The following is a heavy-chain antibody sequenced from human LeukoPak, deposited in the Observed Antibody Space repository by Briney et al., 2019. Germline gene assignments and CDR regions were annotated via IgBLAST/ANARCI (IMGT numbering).Heavy chain of an antibody. D-gene: IGHD3-16*01. V-gene: IGHV3-23*01. Sequence: PGGSLRLSCAASGFTFSSYWMSWVRQAPGKGLEWVSAISGSGGSTYYADSVKGRFTISRDNSKNTLYLQMNSLRAEDTAVYYCAKDLRLGKDNWFDPWGQGTLVTVSS. CDR1: GFTFSSYW. J-gene: IGHJ5*02. CDR3: AKDLRLGKDNWFDP. CDR2: ISGSGGST.